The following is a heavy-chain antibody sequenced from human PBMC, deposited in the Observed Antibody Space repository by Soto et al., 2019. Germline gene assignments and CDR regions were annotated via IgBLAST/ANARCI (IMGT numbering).Heavy chain of an antibody. CDR2: IYRTGST. CDR1: GGSFTSNNW. D-gene: IGHD1-7*01. J-gene: IGHJ4*02. V-gene: IGHV4-4*02. CDR3: ASRDPGTSVDY. Sequence: XETLSLTCAVSGGSFTSNNWWAWFRQPPGQGLEWIGEIYRTGSTNYNPSLKSRVTISLDKSENQFSLKVTSLTAADTAVYYCASRDPGTSVDYWGQGTLVTVSS.